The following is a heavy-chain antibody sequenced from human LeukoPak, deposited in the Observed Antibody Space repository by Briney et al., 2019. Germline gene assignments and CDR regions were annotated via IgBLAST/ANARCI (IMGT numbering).Heavy chain of an antibody. D-gene: IGHD3-22*01. CDR1: GYTFTSYG. Sequence: ASVKVSCKASGYTFTSYGINWVRQAPGQGLQWMGWISSYNGNTNYAQKLQGRVTMTTDTSTSTAYMELSSLRSEDTAVYYCARGGAGDSSGYHRDWGQGTLVTVSS. V-gene: IGHV1-18*01. J-gene: IGHJ4*02. CDR2: ISSYNGNT. CDR3: ARGGAGDSSGYHRD.